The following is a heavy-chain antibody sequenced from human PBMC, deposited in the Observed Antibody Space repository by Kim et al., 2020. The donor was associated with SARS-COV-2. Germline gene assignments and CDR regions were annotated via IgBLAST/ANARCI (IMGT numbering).Heavy chain of an antibody. CDR1: GYTFTSYG. CDR2: ISAYNGNT. CDR3: ARDGGDIVVVPAGGVYYYGMDV. V-gene: IGHV1-18*01. D-gene: IGHD2-2*01. J-gene: IGHJ6*02. Sequence: ASVKVSCKASGYTFTSYGISWVRQAPGQGLEWMGWISAYNGNTNYAQKLQGRVTMTTDTSTSTAYMELRSLRSDDTAVYYCARDGGDIVVVPAGGVYYYGMDVWGQGTTVTVSS.